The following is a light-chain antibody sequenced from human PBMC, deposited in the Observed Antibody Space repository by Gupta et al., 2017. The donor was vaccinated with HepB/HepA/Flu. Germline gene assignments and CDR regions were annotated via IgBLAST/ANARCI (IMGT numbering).Light chain of an antibody. J-gene: IGKJ4*01. CDR3: QQYDNLPFRIT. Sequence: DIQMTQSPSSLSASVGDRVTITCQASQDISNYLNWYQQKPGKAPKLLIYDASNLETGVTSRFSGSGAGTDFTFTISSLQPEDIATYYCQQYDNLPFRITFGGGTKVEIK. V-gene: IGKV1-33*01. CDR1: QDISNY. CDR2: DAS.